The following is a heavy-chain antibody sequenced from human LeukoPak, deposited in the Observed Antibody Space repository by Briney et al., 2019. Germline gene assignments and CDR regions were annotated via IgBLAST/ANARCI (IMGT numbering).Heavy chain of an antibody. CDR1: GGSISSSSYH. Sequence: PSETPSLTCTVSGGSISSSSYHWGWIRQPPGKGLEWIGNIYYSGSTYYNPSLNSRVTISVDTAKNQFSLKLTSVTAADTAVYYCAREGGQWLERSFDHWGQGTLVTVSS. CDR2: IYYSGST. CDR3: AREGGQWLERSFDH. J-gene: IGHJ4*02. V-gene: IGHV4-39*07. D-gene: IGHD6-19*01.